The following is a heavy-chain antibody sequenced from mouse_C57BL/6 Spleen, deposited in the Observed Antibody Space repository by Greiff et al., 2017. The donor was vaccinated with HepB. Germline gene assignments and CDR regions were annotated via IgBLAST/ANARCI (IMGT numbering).Heavy chain of an antibody. D-gene: IGHD2-14*01. CDR3: ARSYYRSCWYFDV. CDR2: IYPGDGDT. CDR1: GYAFSSYW. Sequence: QVQLQQSGAELVKPGASVKISCKASGYAFSSYWMNWVKQRPGKGLEWIGQIYPGDGDTNYNGKFKGKATLTADKSSSTAYMQLSSLTSEDSAVYFCARSYYRSCWYFDVWGTGTTVTVSS. J-gene: IGHJ1*03. V-gene: IGHV1-80*01.